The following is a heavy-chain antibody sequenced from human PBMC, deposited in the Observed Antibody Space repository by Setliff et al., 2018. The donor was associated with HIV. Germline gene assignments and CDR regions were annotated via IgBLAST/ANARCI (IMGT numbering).Heavy chain of an antibody. V-gene: IGHV4-4*07. J-gene: IGHJ2*01. CDR2: INTSGST. Sequence: TSETLSLTCTVSGGSVSNYYWTWIRQSAGKGLEWIGHINTSGSTKYNPSLKSRLTMSVDSSGNQFSLKVTSVTAADTATYYCSRGPPFDRWGRGTLVTVSS. CDR3: SRGPPFDR. CDR1: GGSVSNYY.